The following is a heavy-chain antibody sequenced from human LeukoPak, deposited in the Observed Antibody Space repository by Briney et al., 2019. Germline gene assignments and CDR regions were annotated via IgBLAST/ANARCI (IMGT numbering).Heavy chain of an antibody. V-gene: IGHV3-74*01. Sequence: GGSLRLSCAASGFTFSSYWMHWVRQAPGKGLVWVSRINSDGSSTSYADSVKGRFTISRDNAKNTLYLQMNSLRAEDTAVYHCARAYSTGWYDAFDIWGQGTMVTVSS. D-gene: IGHD6-19*01. CDR2: INSDGSST. CDR1: GFTFSSYW. CDR3: ARAYSTGWYDAFDI. J-gene: IGHJ3*02.